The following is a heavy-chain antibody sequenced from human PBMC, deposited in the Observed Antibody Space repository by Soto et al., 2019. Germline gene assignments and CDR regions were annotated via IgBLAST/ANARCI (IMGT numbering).Heavy chain of an antibody. V-gene: IGHV3-21*01. CDR3: ARDASGTMTMVTTRPDL. Sequence: PGGSLRLSCASSSFTLITYSMNWVRQAPGKGLEWVSSISSSSSHIYYADSVKGRFTISRDNAKNSLSLQMNSLRAEDTAVYYCARDASGTMTMVTTRPDLWGQGTLVTVS. J-gene: IGHJ5*02. CDR1: SFTLITYS. CDR2: ISSSSSHI. D-gene: IGHD4-17*01.